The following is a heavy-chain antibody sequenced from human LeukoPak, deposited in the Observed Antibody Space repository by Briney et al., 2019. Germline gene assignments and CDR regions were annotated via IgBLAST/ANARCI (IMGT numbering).Heavy chain of an antibody. CDR2: IYYSGST. CDR3: ARDLSGYYDSSGYYHRAFDI. D-gene: IGHD3-22*01. J-gene: IGHJ3*02. Sequence: SETLSLTCTVSGGSISSYYWSWIRQPPGQGLEWIGYIYYSGSTNYNPSLKSRVTISVDTSKNQFSLKLSSVTAADTAVYYCARDLSGYYDSSGYYHRAFDIWGQGTMVTVSS. V-gene: IGHV4-59*01. CDR1: GGSISSYY.